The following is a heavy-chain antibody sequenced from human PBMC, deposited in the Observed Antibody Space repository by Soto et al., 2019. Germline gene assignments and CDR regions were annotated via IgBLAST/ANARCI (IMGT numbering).Heavy chain of an antibody. Sequence: QLQLQESGPGLVKPSETLALTCTVSGGPISSISYYWGWIRQPPGKGLEWIGSIKYSGHTFYNPSLKSRVTMSVDTSKNQFSLRLSSVTAAETAVYYCARVDIAVVPSTTFDYWGQVTLVTVSS. CDR3: ARVDIAVVPSTTFDY. CDR2: IKYSGHT. J-gene: IGHJ4*02. CDR1: GGPISSISYY. V-gene: IGHV4-39*01. D-gene: IGHD2-2*01.